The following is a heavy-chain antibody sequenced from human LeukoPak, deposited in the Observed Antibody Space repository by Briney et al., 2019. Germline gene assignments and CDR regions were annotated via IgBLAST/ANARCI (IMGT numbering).Heavy chain of an antibody. D-gene: IGHD6-19*01. CDR3: ATPAVAGPYNEQDDY. Sequence: GGSLRLPCAASGFTFSSYAMSWVRQAPGKGLEWVSAISGSGGSTYYADSVKGRFTISRDNSKNTLYLQMNSLRAEDTAVYYCATPAVAGPYNEQDDYWGQGTLVTVSS. V-gene: IGHV3-23*01. CDR1: GFTFSSYA. CDR2: ISGSGGST. J-gene: IGHJ4*02.